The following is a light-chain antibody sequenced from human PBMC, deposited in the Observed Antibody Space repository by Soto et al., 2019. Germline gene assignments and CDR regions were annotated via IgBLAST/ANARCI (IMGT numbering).Light chain of an antibody. V-gene: IGKV3-15*01. J-gene: IGKJ1*01. Sequence: EIVMTQSPATLSVSPGERATLSCRASQSVSTNLAWYPQKPGQSPRLLIYGTSTRATGVPARFSGGGSGTEFTLTISSLQSEDFAVYFCHQYNFWPTFGQGTKVDIK. CDR3: HQYNFWPT. CDR1: QSVSTN. CDR2: GTS.